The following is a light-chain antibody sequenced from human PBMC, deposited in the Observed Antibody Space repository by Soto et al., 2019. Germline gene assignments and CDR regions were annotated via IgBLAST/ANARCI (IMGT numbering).Light chain of an antibody. V-gene: IGLV2-11*01. CDR1: SSDVGGYNY. Sequence: QSALTQPRSVSGSPGQSVTISCTGTSSDVGGYNYVSWYQQHPGNAPKLMIYDVSKRPSGVTDRFSGSKSGNTASLTISGLQAEDEADYYCCSYAGSYSISWVFGGGTKLTVL. CDR2: DVS. CDR3: CSYAGSYSISWV. J-gene: IGLJ3*02.